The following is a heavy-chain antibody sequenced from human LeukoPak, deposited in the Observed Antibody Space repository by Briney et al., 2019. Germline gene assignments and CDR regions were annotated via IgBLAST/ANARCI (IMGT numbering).Heavy chain of an antibody. D-gene: IGHD3-10*01. J-gene: IGHJ4*02. V-gene: IGHV4-61*01. Sequence: PSETLSLTCTVSGGSVSSGSYYWSWIRQPPGKGPEWIGYIYYSGSTNYNPSLKSRVTISVDTSKNQFSLKLSSVTAADTAVYYCARGWGYYGSGSYYNAVDYWGQGTLVTVFS. CDR2: IYYSGST. CDR3: ARGWGYYGSGSYYNAVDY. CDR1: GGSVSSGSYY.